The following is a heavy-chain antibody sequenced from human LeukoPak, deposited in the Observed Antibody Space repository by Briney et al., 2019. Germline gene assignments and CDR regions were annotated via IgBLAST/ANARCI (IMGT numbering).Heavy chain of an antibody. Sequence: GGSLRLSCVTSGFTFGDYFMSWVRHAPGKGLEWVGFIRSKPYGGTTEYAASVKGRFSISRDDSKSIAYLQMTSLKLEDTAVYYCTRDQEGRRWELHSHSWGQGTLVTVSS. CDR1: GFTFGDYF. D-gene: IGHD2-15*01. CDR3: TRDQEGRRWELHSHS. V-gene: IGHV3-49*04. J-gene: IGHJ4*02. CDR2: IRSKPYGGTT.